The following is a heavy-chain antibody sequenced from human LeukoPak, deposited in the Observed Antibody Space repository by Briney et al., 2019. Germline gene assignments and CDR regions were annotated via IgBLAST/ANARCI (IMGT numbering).Heavy chain of an antibody. CDR1: GFTFSSYA. CDR3: AKDSSTWGNRYFDY. D-gene: IGHD2-2*01. V-gene: IGHV3-30-3*01. CDR2: ISYDGSNK. J-gene: IGHJ4*02. Sequence: GGSLRLSCAASGFTFSSYAMHWVRQAPGKGLEWVAVISYDGSNKYYADSVKGRFTVSRDNSKNTLYLQMDSLRADDTAVYYCAKDSSTWGNRYFDYWGQGTLVTVSS.